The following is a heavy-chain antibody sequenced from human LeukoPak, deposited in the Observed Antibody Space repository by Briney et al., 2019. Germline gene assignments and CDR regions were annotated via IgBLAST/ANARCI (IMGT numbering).Heavy chain of an antibody. CDR3: ARVLRWLAPTYYYYMDV. V-gene: IGHV4-34*01. CDR2: INHSGST. J-gene: IGHJ6*03. Sequence: NPSETLSLTCAVYGGSFSGYYWSWIRQPPGKGLEWIGEINHSGSTNYNPSLKSRVTISVDTSKNQFSLKLSSVTAADTAVYYCARVLRWLAPTYYYYMDVWGKGTTVTVSS. CDR1: GGSFSGYY. D-gene: IGHD6-19*01.